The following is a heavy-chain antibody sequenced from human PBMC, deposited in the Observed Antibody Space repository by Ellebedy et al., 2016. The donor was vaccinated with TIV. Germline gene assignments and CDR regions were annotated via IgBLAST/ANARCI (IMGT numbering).Heavy chain of an antibody. CDR3: AKRKAYSDYEDAFDV. CDR1: GGPIISTNW. Sequence: MPSETLSLTCAVSGGPIISTNWWSSVRQPPGKGLEWTGEIYHSGSTNYNPSLKTRVTISVYKSKNQFSLKLSSVTAADTAVYYCAKRKAYSDYEDAFDVWGQGTMVTVSS. V-gene: IGHV4-4*02. J-gene: IGHJ3*01. CDR2: IYHSGST. D-gene: IGHD4-11*01.